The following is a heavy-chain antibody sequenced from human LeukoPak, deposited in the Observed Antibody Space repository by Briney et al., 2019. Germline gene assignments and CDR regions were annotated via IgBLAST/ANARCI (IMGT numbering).Heavy chain of an antibody. CDR2: IRSKAYGGTT. CDR3: TRDPYYDSSGYYLSDYFDY. CDR1: GFTFGDYA. Sequence: PGGSLRLSCTASGFTFGDYAMSWFRQAPGKGLEWVGLIRSKAYGGTTEYAASVKGRFTISRDDSKSIAYLQMNSLKTEDTAVYYCTRDPYYDSSGYYLSDYFDYWGQGTLVTVSS. J-gene: IGHJ4*02. V-gene: IGHV3-49*03. D-gene: IGHD3-22*01.